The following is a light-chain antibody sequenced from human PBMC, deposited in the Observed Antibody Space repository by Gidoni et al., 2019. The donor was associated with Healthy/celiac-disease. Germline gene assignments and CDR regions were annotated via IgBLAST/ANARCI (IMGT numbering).Light chain of an antibody. CDR2: LNSDGSH. CDR1: SGHSSYA. J-gene: IGLJ1*01. V-gene: IGLV4-69*01. CDR3: QTWGTGTGV. Sequence: QLVLPQSPSASASLGASVKPTCTLSSGHSSYAIAWHQQQPEKGPRYLMKLNSDGSHSKGDGIPDRFSGSSSGAERYLTISSLQSEDEADYYCQTWGTGTGVFGTGTKVTVL.